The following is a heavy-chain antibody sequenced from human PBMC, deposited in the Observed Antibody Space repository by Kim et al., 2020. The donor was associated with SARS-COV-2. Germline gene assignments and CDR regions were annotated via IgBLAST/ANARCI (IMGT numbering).Heavy chain of an antibody. V-gene: IGHV3-33*06. CDR2: IWYDGSNK. Sequence: LSLTCAASGFTFSSYGMHWVRQAPGKGLEWVAVIWYDGSNKYYADSVKGRFTISRDNSKNTLYLQMNSLRAEDTAVYYCAKDLVPKISSGMFDYWGQ. J-gene: IGHJ4*02. D-gene: IGHD3-22*01. CDR3: AKDLVPKISSGMFDY. CDR1: GFTFSSYG.